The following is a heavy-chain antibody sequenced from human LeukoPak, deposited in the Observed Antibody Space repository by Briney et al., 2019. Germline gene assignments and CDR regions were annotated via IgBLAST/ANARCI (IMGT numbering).Heavy chain of an antibody. V-gene: IGHV1-18*01. CDR1: GYTFTSYG. Sequence: ASVKVSCKASGYTFTSYGISWVRQAPGQGLEWMGWISAYNGNTNYAQKLQGRVTMTTDTSTSTAYMELRSLRPDETAVYYCSRDYRYATSLVFDIWGQGTMVTASS. CDR2: ISAYNGNT. J-gene: IGHJ3*02. D-gene: IGHD3-16*02. CDR3: SRDYRYATSLVFDI.